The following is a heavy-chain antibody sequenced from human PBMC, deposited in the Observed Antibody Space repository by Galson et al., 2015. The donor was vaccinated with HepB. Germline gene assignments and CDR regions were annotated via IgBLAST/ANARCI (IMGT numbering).Heavy chain of an antibody. D-gene: IGHD2-15*01. CDR3: ARIDCSGGSCYSEALGY. V-gene: IGHV3-30-3*01. CDR2: ISYDGSNK. J-gene: IGHJ4*02. CDR1: GFTFSSYA. Sequence: SLRLSCAASGFTFSSYAMHWVRQAPGKGLEWVAVISYDGSNKYYADSVKGRFTVSRDNSKNTLYLQMNSLRAEDTAVYYCARIDCSGGSCYSEALGYWGQGTLVTVSS.